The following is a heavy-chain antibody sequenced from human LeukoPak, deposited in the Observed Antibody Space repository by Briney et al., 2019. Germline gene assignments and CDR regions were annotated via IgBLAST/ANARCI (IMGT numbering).Heavy chain of an antibody. J-gene: IGHJ4*02. CDR2: ISGNAGST. CDR3: AKEKLPYSSSWYFDY. Sequence: GGSLRLSCAASGFTLSSYAMSWVRQAPGKGLEWVSLISGNAGSTYYADSVKGRFTISRDNSKNTLYLQMNSLRAEDTAVYYCAKEKLPYSSSWYFDYWGQGTLVTVSS. CDR1: GFTLSSYA. D-gene: IGHD6-13*01. V-gene: IGHV3-23*01.